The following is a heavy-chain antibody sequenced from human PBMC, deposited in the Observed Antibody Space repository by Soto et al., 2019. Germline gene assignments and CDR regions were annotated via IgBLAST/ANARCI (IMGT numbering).Heavy chain of an antibody. V-gene: IGHV3-23*01. D-gene: IGHD2-21*02. Sequence: EVQLLESGGGLVQPGGSLRLSCAASGFTFSSYAMSWVRQAPGKGLEWVSTISGNSGGTFYADSVKGRFTISRDNSKNTLYLQMNSLIAEDTALYYCAKRGWDGDCRVFDYCGQGTLVTVSS. CDR3: AKRGWDGDCRVFDY. CDR1: GFTFSSYA. J-gene: IGHJ4*02. CDR2: ISGNSGGT.